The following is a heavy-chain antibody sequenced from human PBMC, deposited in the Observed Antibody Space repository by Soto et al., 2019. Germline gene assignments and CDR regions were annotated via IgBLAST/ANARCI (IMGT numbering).Heavy chain of an antibody. CDR1: GYTFTSYA. CDR2: INAGNGNT. CDR3: ARSSVVVTDLDY. J-gene: IGHJ4*02. V-gene: IGHV1-3*05. Sequence: QVQLVQSGAEEKKPGASVKVSCKASGYTFTSYAMHWVRQAPGQRLEWMGWINAGNGNTKYSQKFQGRVTITRDTSASTAYMELSSLRSEDTAVYYCARSSVVVTDLDYWGQGTLVTVSS. D-gene: IGHD2-21*02.